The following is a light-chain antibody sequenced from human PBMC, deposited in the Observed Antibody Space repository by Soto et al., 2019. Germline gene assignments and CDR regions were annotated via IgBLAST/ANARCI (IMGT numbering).Light chain of an antibody. V-gene: IGLV2-14*03. CDR1: SSDIGHYDY. CDR3: SSYASSSTRV. J-gene: IGLJ1*01. CDR2: DVT. Sequence: QSALTQPASVSGSPGQSITISCTGTSSDIGHYDYVSWYQQHPGKAPKLMIYDVTNRPSGVSNRFSGSKSGNTASLTFSGLQAEDEADYYCSSYASSSTRVFGTGTKVTVL.